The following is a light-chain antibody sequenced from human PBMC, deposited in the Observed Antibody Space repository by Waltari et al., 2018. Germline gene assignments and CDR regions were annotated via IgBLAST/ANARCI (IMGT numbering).Light chain of an antibody. J-gene: IGLJ3*02. CDR1: SSDVGAYNY. CDR3: SSRRSGSTLV. V-gene: IGLV2-14*01. CDR2: DVI. Sequence: QPALTQPASVSGSPGQSITVSCTGPSSDVGAYNYVFWYQQHPGKAPKLMIYDVIKRPSGVSDRFSGSKSGNTASLTISGLQAEDEADYYCSSRRSGSTLVFGGGTKVTVL.